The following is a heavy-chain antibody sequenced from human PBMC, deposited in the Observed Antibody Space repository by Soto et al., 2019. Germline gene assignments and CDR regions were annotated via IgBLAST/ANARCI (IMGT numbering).Heavy chain of an antibody. J-gene: IGHJ3*02. D-gene: IGHD2-15*01. CDR3: AKKVAAPVYFDI. Sequence: GASVKVSCKASGYTFTSYYMHWVRQAPGQGLEWMGIINPSGGSTSYAQKFQGRVTMTRDTSTSTVYMELSSLRSEDTAVYYCAKKVAAPVYFDIRGQGTMVTVSS. V-gene: IGHV1-46*03. CDR1: GYTFTSYY. CDR2: INPSGGST.